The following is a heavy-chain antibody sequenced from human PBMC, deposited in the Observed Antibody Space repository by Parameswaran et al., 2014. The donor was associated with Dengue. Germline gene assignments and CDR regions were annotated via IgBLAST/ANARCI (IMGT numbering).Heavy chain of an antibody. CDR3: ARANMDP. Sequence: SWVRQAPGQGLEWMGWISAYNGITYYPQKLQGRVTMTTDTSTNTAYMDLRSPRSDDTAIYYCARANMDPWGQGTLVTVSS. D-gene: IGHD2/OR15-2a*01. CDR2: ISAYNGIT. J-gene: IGHJ5*02. V-gene: IGHV1-18*01.